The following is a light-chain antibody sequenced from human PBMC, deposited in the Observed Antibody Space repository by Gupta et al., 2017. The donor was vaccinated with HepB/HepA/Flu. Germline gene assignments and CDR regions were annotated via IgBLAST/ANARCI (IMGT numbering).Light chain of an antibody. Sequence: DIQMTQSPSTLSASVGDRVTITCRASQTISGRLAWYQQKPGQVPKLLIYKASRGESGVPSRFSGSGYATEFALTISGRQPDDFANYYCQQDDTYYTFGRGTELEIE. J-gene: IGKJ2*01. CDR1: QTISGR. CDR3: QQDDTYYT. CDR2: KAS. V-gene: IGKV1-5*03.